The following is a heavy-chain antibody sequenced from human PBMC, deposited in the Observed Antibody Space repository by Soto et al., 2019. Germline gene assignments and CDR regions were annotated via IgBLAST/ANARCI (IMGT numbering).Heavy chain of an antibody. Sequence: SVKVSCKASGGTFSSYTISWVRPAPGQGLEWMGRIIPSLGIANYAQKFQGRVTITADKSTSTAYMELSSLRSEDTAVYYCARTYSSSWYDNDAFDIWGQGTMVTVSS. V-gene: IGHV1-69*02. CDR1: GGTFSSYT. D-gene: IGHD6-13*01. CDR3: ARTYSSSWYDNDAFDI. CDR2: IIPSLGIA. J-gene: IGHJ3*02.